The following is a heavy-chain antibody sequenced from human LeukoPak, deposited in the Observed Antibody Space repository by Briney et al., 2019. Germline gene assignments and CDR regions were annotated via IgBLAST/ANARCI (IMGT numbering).Heavy chain of an antibody. CDR2: MKSKPEGGTT. CDR1: GFTFVNAS. CDR3: TTGNP. V-gene: IGHV3-15*01. J-gene: IGHJ5*02. Sequence: GGSLRLSCLTSGFTFVNASRSWVRQAPGKGLEWVGLMKSKPEGGTTFYAAPVKDRFSISRDDSRNTLYLQMNSLTIGDTGVYYCTTGNPWGQGTLVTVSS.